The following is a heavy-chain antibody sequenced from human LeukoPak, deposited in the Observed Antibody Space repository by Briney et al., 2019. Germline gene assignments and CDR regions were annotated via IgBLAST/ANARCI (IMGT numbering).Heavy chain of an antibody. CDR1: GGTFSDYI. J-gene: IGHJ4*02. V-gene: IGHV1-18*01. CDR2: ISAYNGNT. Sequence: ASVKVSCKASGGTFSDYIISWVRQAPGQGLEWMGWISAYNGNTNYAQKLQGRVTMTTDTSTSTAYMELRSLRSDDTAVYYCARGFSSSPGKDYFDYWGQGTLVTVSS. CDR3: ARGFSSSPGKDYFDY. D-gene: IGHD3-10*01.